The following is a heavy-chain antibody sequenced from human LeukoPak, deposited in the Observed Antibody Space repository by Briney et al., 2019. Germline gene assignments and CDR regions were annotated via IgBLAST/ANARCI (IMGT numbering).Heavy chain of an antibody. CDR2: ISYDGSNK. J-gene: IGHJ5*02. CDR1: GFTFSSYG. V-gene: IGHV3-30*18. D-gene: IGHD3-3*01. Sequence: GRSLRLSCAASGFTFSSYGMHWVRQAPGKGLEWVAVISYDGSNKYYADSVKGRFTISRDNSKNTLYLQMNSLRAEDTAVYYCAKDPYDFWSGYSINWFDPWGQGTLVTVSS. CDR3: AKDPYDFWSGYSINWFDP.